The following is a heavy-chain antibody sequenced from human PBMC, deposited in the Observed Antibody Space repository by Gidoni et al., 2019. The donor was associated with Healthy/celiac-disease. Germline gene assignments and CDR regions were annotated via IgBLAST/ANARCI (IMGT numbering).Heavy chain of an antibody. Sequence: EVQLVESRGGLVKPGRSLRSSCTGSGFTFGVYAISWFRQAPGKGLEWVGFIRSKAYGGTTEYAASVKGRFTISRDDSKSSAYLQMNSLKTEDTAVYYCTLERQNYYDSSGYYQRGGYFDYWGQGTLVTVSS. CDR1: GFTFGVYA. CDR2: IRSKAYGGTT. CDR3: TLERQNYYDSSGYYQRGGYFDY. D-gene: IGHD3-22*01. J-gene: IGHJ4*02. V-gene: IGHV3-49*05.